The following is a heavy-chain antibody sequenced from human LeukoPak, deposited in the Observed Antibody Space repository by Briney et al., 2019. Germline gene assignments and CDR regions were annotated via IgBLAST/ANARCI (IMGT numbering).Heavy chain of an antibody. V-gene: IGHV4-39*07. D-gene: IGHD5-24*01. J-gene: IGHJ4*02. CDR1: GGSISSSDYY. Sequence: SETLSLTCTVSGGSISSSDYYWGWIRQPPGKGLEWIGSIYYSGSTYYNPSLKSRVTISVDTSKNHFSLKLSSVTAADTAVYYCARAGRDGYSYFDYWGQGTLVTVSS. CDR3: ARAGRDGYSYFDY. CDR2: IYYSGST.